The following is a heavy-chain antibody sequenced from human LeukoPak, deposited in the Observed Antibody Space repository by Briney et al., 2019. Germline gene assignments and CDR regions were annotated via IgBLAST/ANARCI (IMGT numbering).Heavy chain of an antibody. CDR1: GYTFTGYY. J-gene: IGHJ4*02. D-gene: IGHD6-13*01. V-gene: IGHV1-2*06. CDR2: INPNSGGT. CDR3: ARDLGSSWYWGTYYFDY. Sequence: GSVKFSCKASGYTFTGYYMHWVRQAPGQGLEWMGRINPNSGGTNYAQKFQGRVTMTRDTSISTAYMELSRLRSDDTAVYYCARDLGSSWYWGTYYFDYWGQGTLVTVSS.